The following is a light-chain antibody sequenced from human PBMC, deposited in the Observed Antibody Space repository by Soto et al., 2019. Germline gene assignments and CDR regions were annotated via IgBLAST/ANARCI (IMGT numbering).Light chain of an antibody. V-gene: IGKV1-39*01. Sequence: IQLTQSPSSLSASVGDRVTITCRASQGIRNDLGWYQQKPGKAPKRLIYAASSLQSGVPSRFSGSGGGTDFTLSISSVQPEDFATYFCQQSYMDPITFGQGTKVDIK. CDR3: QQSYMDPIT. J-gene: IGKJ1*01. CDR1: QGIRND. CDR2: AAS.